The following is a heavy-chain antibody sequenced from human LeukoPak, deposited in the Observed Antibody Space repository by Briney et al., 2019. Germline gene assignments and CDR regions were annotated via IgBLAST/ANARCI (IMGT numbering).Heavy chain of an antibody. CDR2: IYYSGST. CDR1: GGSISSYY. J-gene: IGHJ4*02. D-gene: IGHD6-19*01. V-gene: IGHV4-59*01. CDR3: ARVRPGYSSGWYLDY. Sequence: SETLSLTCTVSGGSISSYYWSWIRQPPGKGLEWIGYIYYSGSTNYNPSLKSRVTISVDTSKNQFSLKLSSVTAADTAVYYCARVRPGYSSGWYLDYWGQGTLVTVSS.